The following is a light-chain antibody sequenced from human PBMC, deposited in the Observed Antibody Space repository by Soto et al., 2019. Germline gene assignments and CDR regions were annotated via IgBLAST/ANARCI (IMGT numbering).Light chain of an antibody. CDR3: QQRSNGFT. J-gene: IGKJ3*01. CDR2: DAS. Sequence: EIVLTQSPATLSLSPGERATLSCRASQSVSSYLAWYQQKPGQAPRLLIYDASNRATGIPDRFSGSGSGPDFTLTNSSLEPEDFAVYYCQQRSNGFTFGPGTKGDIK. V-gene: IGKV3-11*01. CDR1: QSVSSY.